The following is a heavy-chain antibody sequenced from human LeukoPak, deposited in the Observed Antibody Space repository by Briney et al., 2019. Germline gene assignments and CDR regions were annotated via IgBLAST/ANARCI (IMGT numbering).Heavy chain of an antibody. Sequence: TSETLSLTCTVSGGSISSYYWSWIRQPPGKGLEWIGYIYYSGSTNYNPSLKSRVTISVDTSKNQFSLKLSSVTAADTAVYYCAREGEGGYTSFDYWGQGTLVTVSS. V-gene: IGHV4-59*01. CDR3: AREGEGGYTSFDY. CDR2: IYYSGST. D-gene: IGHD5-12*01. CDR1: GGSISSYY. J-gene: IGHJ4*02.